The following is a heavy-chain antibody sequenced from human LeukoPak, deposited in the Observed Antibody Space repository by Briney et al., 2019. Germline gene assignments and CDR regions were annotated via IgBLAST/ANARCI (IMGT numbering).Heavy chain of an antibody. CDR1: GXTFRLYS. Sequence: GGSLRLSCAASGXTFRLYSMNWVRQAPGKGLEWLSYIRSTDGAIAYADFVKGRFTISRDDAKNSLYLQMNSLRDEDTAVYYCARDRDWAFDYWGQGTLITVSS. CDR3: ARDRDWAFDY. J-gene: IGHJ4*02. D-gene: IGHD3-9*01. CDR2: IRSTDGAI. V-gene: IGHV3-48*02.